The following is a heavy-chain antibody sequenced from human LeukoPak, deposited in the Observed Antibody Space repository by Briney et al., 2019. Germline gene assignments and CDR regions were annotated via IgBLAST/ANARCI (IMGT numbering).Heavy chain of an antibody. CDR1: GFTFSNAW. V-gene: IGHV3-15*01. CDR2: IKSKTDGGTT. J-gene: IGHJ6*03. Sequence: GGSLRLSCAASGFTFSNAWMSWVRQAPGKGLEWVGRIKSKTDGGTTDYAAPVKGRFTISRDDSKNTLYLQMNSLRAEDTAVYYCARWGRDIVVVPAASSAYYYYYYMDVWGKGTTVTISS. CDR3: ARWGRDIVVVPAASSAYYYYYYMDV. D-gene: IGHD2-2*01.